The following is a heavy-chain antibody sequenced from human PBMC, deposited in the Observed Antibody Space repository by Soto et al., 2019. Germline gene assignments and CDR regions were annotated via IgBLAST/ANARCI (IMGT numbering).Heavy chain of an antibody. CDR1: GGSISSYY. D-gene: IGHD4-17*01. CDR3: ARGRYQDYGDPGWFDP. CDR2: IYYSGST. J-gene: IGHJ5*02. Sequence: QVQLQESGPGLVKPSETLSLTCTVSGGSISSYYWSWIRQPPGKGLEWIGYIYYSGSTNYNPSLKSRVTISVDTSKNQFSLKLSSVTAADTAVYYCARGRYQDYGDPGWFDPWGQGTLVTVSS. V-gene: IGHV4-59*01.